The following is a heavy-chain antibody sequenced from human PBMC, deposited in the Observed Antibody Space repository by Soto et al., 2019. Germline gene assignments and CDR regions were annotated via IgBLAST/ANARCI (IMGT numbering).Heavy chain of an antibody. Sequence: GGSLRLSCAASGFTFSSYWMSWVRQAPGKGLEWVANIKQDGSEKYYVDSVKGRFTISRDNAKNSLYLQMNSLRAEDTAVYYCARDVPALRFLEWEESDYYYGMDVWGQGTTVTVSS. CDR3: ARDVPALRFLEWEESDYYYGMDV. CDR1: GFTFSSYW. CDR2: IKQDGSEK. D-gene: IGHD3-3*01. J-gene: IGHJ6*02. V-gene: IGHV3-7*05.